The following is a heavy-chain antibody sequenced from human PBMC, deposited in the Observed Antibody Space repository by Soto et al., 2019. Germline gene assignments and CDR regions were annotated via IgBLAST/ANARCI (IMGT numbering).Heavy chain of an antibody. CDR1: GFTFSSYA. D-gene: IGHD4-17*01. J-gene: IGHJ6*02. Sequence: GGSLRLSCAASGFTFSSYAMSWVRQAPGKGLEWVSAISGSGGSTYYADSVKGRFTISRDNSKNTLYLQMNSLRAEDTAVYYCATQKGPQDYGDYLDYYYGMDVWGQGTTVTVSS. CDR3: ATQKGPQDYGDYLDYYYGMDV. V-gene: IGHV3-23*01. CDR2: ISGSGGST.